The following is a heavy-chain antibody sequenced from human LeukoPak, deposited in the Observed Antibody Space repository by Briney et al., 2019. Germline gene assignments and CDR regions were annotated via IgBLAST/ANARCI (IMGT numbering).Heavy chain of an antibody. Sequence: PGGSLRLSCAASGFTFSSYWMSWVRQAPGKGLEWVANIKQDGSEKYYVDSVKGRFTISRDNAKNSLYLQMNSLRAEDTAMYYCARIFDSYNRRYYFDYWGQGTLVTVSS. CDR3: ARIFDSYNRRYYFDY. CDR1: GFTFSSYW. CDR2: IKQDGSEK. D-gene: IGHD5-24*01. V-gene: IGHV3-7*01. J-gene: IGHJ4*02.